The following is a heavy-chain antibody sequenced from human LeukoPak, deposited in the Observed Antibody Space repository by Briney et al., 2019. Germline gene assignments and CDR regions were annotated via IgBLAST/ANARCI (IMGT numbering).Heavy chain of an antibody. CDR1: GYTFTSYG. J-gene: IGHJ4*02. Sequence: AAVTVSFTASGYTFTSYGISWVRQAPAQGLEWMGLISAYNGNTKYAQNLEGRVTVTTDTSTSTAYMELRSLRSDDTAVYYCARARRGVEMATIFDFWGQGTVVTVSS. V-gene: IGHV1-18*01. CDR2: ISAYNGNT. CDR3: ARARRGVEMATIFDF. D-gene: IGHD5-24*01.